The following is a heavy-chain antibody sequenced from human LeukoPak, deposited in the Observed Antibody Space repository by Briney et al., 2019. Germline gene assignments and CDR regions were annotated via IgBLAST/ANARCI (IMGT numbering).Heavy chain of an antibody. J-gene: IGHJ4*02. Sequence: SETLSLTCTVSGGSISSYYWSWIRQPPGKGLEWIGYIYYSGSTNYNPSLKSRVTISVDTSKNQFSLKLSSVTAADTAAYYCARLKQQLAFDYWGQGTLVTVSS. CDR3: ARLKQQLAFDY. V-gene: IGHV4-59*08. D-gene: IGHD6-13*01. CDR1: GGSISSYY. CDR2: IYYSGST.